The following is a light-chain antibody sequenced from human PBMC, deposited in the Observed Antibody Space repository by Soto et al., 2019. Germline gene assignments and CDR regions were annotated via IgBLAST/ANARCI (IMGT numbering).Light chain of an antibody. CDR3: SSFTNTMTGYA. J-gene: IGLJ1*01. V-gene: IGLV2-14*01. Sequence: QSVLTQPASVSGSPGQSITISCTGTSSDVGGYNYVSWFQHHPGKAPKLIIYEVSYRPSGVSNRFSGSKSGDTASLTISGLQAEDEADYYCSSFTNTMTGYALGTGTKVNV. CDR2: EVS. CDR1: SSDVGGYNY.